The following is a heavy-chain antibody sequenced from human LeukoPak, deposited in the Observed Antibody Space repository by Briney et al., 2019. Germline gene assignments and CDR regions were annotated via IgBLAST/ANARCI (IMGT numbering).Heavy chain of an antibody. CDR3: ARAGDYGLY. V-gene: IGHV4-34*01. Sequence: PSETLSLTCAVYGGSFSGYYWSWIRQPPGKGLEWIGEINHSGSTNYNPSLKSRVTISVDTSKNQFSLKLSSVTAADTAVYYCARAGDYGLYWGQGTLVTVSS. CDR2: INHSGST. D-gene: IGHD4-17*01. CDR1: GGSFSGYY. J-gene: IGHJ4*02.